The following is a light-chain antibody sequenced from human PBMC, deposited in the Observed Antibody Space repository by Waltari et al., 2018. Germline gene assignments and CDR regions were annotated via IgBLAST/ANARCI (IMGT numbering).Light chain of an antibody. V-gene: IGKV4-1*01. CDR1: PSVLYSSNNKNY. CDR3: QQYYTTPPT. Sequence: DIVMTQSPYSLAVSLGERATINCTSSPSVLYSSNNKNYLAWYQQKPGQPPKLLIYWASTRESGVPDRFSGSGSGTDFTLTISSLLAEDVALYYCQQYYTTPPTFGPGTKVDIK. CDR2: WAS. J-gene: IGKJ3*01.